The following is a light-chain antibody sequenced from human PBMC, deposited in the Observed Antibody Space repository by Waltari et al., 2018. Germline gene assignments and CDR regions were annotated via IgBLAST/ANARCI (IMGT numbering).Light chain of an antibody. CDR3: CSYAGSAIWV. V-gene: IGLV2-23*01. CDR1: SSDAGSYNL. J-gene: IGLJ3*02. CDR2: EDN. Sequence: QSALTQPASVSGSPGQSITLSCTGTSSDAGSYNLVSWYQQHPGKAPKLMIYEDNKRPSGVSNRFSGSKSGTTASLTISGLQAEDEADYYCCSYAGSAIWVFGGGTKLTVL.